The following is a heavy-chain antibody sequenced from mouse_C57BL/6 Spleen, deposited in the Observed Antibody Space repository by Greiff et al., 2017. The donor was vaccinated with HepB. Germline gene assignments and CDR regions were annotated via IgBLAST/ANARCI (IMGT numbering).Heavy chain of an antibody. D-gene: IGHD2-4*01. V-gene: IGHV1-52*01. CDR1: GYTFTSYW. Sequence: QVQLQQPGAELVRPGSSVKLSCKASGYTFTSYWMHWVKQRPIQGLEWIGNIDPSDSETHYNQKFKDKATLPVDKSSSTAYMQLSSLTSEDSAVYYCASTKDYENYAMDYWGQGTSVTVSS. CDR2: IDPSDSET. J-gene: IGHJ4*01. CDR3: ASTKDYENYAMDY.